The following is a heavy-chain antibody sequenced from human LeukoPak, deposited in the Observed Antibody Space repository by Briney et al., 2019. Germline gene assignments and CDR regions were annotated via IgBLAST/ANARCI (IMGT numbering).Heavy chain of an antibody. D-gene: IGHD6-13*01. CDR3: ARDIAAAGPYYFDY. CDR2: INHSGST. J-gene: IGHJ4*02. V-gene: IGHV4-34*01. Sequence: SETLSLTCAVYGGSFSDYYWSWIRQPPGKGLEWIGEINHSGSTNYNPSLKSRVTISVDTSKNQFSLKLSSVTAADTAVYYCARDIAAAGPYYFDYWGQGTLVTVSS. CDR1: GGSFSDYY.